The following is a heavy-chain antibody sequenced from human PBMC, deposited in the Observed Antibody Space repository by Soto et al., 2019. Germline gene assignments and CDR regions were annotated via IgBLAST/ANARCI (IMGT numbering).Heavy chain of an antibody. CDR1: GFTVSSNY. CDR2: IYSGGST. Sequence: GGSLRLSCAASGFTVSSNYMSWVRQAPGKGLEWVSVIYSGGSTYYAASVRGRFTISRDNSKNTLYLQMKSLRAEDTAVYYCARDPPATRHGMDVWGQGTTVTVSS. CDR3: ARDPPATRHGMDV. V-gene: IGHV3-53*01. J-gene: IGHJ6*02.